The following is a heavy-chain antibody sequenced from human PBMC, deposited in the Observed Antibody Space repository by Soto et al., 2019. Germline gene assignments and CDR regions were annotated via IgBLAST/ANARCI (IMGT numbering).Heavy chain of an antibody. V-gene: IGHV1-69*02. CDR1: GGTFSSYT. J-gene: IGHJ4*02. Sequence: QVQLVQSGPEVKKPGSSVKVSCKASGGTFSSYTISWVRQAPGHGLEWMGSIIPILGIANYAQKFQGRVTITADKSTSTAYMELSSLRSEDTAVYYCASSNIAARLDYWGQGTLVTVSS. CDR2: IIPILGIA. D-gene: IGHD6-6*01. CDR3: ASSNIAARLDY.